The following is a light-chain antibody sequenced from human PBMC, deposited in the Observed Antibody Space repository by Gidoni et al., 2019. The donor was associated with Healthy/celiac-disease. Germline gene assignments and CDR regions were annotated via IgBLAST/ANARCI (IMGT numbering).Light chain of an antibody. CDR1: SSNIGARYD. V-gene: IGLV1-40*01. J-gene: IGLJ2*01. Sequence: QSVLTQPPSVSGAPGQRVTISCTGSSSNIGARYDVHWYQQLPGTAPKLLIYGNSKRPSGVPDRFSGSKSGTSASLSITGLQAEDEADYYCQSYDSSLSSSVFGGGTKLTVL. CDR3: QSYDSSLSSSV. CDR2: GNS.